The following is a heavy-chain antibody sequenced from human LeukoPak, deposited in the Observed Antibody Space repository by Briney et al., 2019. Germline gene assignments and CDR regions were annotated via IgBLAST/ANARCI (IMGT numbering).Heavy chain of an antibody. CDR2: IYPGDSDT. CDR3: ARRGGDNGEDWFDP. V-gene: IGHV5-51*01. D-gene: IGHD2-21*02. Sequence: GESLKISCKGSGFSFSFSWIAWVRQLPGKGLEWMGIIYPGDSDTRYSPSFQGQVTISADKSISTAYLQWSSLKASDTAMYYCARRGGDNGEDWFDPWGQGTLVIVSS. CDR1: GFSFSFSW. J-gene: IGHJ5*02.